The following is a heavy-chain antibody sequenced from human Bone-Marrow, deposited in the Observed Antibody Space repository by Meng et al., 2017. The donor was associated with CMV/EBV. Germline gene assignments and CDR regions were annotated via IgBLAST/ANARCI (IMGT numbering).Heavy chain of an antibody. V-gene: IGHV3-30*02. CDR3: ARELWGSSFAYFDY. D-gene: IGHD6-13*01. Sequence: GESLKISCAASGFTFSSYGMHWVRQAPGKGLEWVAFIRYDGSNKYYADSVKGRFTISRDNSKNTLYLQMNSLRAEDTAVYYCARELWGSSFAYFDYWGQGKLVTVSS. CDR1: GFTFSSYG. CDR2: IRYDGSNK. J-gene: IGHJ4*02.